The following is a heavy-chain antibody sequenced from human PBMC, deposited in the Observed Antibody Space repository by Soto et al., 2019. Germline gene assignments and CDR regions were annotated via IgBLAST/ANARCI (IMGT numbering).Heavy chain of an antibody. D-gene: IGHD2-8*02. CDR1: GYTFTSYD. J-gene: IGHJ4*02. CDR2: VTPRNGDT. Sequence: QVQLVQSGAEMKKPGASVKVSCKASGYTFTSYDINWVRQAAGQGPEWMGAVTPRNGDTAFAQKYQGRGTVTSNTSMSTVYMELSNLRSDYTAVYYCARGGSYWARRHYFDSWGQGTLVTVSS. CDR3: ARGGSYWARRHYFDS. V-gene: IGHV1-8*02.